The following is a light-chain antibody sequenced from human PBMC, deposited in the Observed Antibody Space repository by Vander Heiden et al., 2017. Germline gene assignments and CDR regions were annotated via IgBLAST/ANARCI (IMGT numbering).Light chain of an antibody. V-gene: IGLV3-21*03. J-gene: IGLJ7*01. CDR1: NIGRQM. CDR3: QVGDSTADHGV. CDR2: DDN. Sequence: SYVLTQPPAVSVAPRKAARITCAGNNIGRQMVHWSQQKPRQGPELVVYDDNVRPSGIPERFSGSNSGNTATLTFSRVEAGDEADYYCQVGDSTADHGVFGGGTKLTVL.